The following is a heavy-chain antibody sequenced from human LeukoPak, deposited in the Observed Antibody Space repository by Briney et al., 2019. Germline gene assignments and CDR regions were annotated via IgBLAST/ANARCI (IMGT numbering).Heavy chain of an antibody. CDR2: IDQDGSEK. CDR1: GFTFSNYW. D-gene: IGHD3-22*01. CDR3: AIMTTYYDSSGYYPFQH. V-gene: IGHV3-7*01. J-gene: IGHJ1*01. Sequence: QSGGSLRLSCAASGFTFSNYWMTWVRQAPGKGLEWVANIDQDGSEKNYVDSVKDRFTISRDNAKNSVYLQMNSLRDDDTAVYYCAIMTTYYDSSGYYPFQHWGQGTLVTVSS.